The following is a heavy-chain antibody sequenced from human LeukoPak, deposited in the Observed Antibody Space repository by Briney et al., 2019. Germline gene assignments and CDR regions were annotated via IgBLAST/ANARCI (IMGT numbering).Heavy chain of an antibody. Sequence: SVKVSCKASGGTFSSYAISWVRQAPGQGLEWMGGIIPIFGTANYAQKFQGRVTITTDESTSTAYMELRSLRSDDTAVYYCARDKTPDYYYYIDVWGEGTTVTVSS. J-gene: IGHJ6*03. CDR2: IIPIFGTA. CDR3: ARDKTPDYYYYIDV. CDR1: GGTFSSYA. V-gene: IGHV1-69*05.